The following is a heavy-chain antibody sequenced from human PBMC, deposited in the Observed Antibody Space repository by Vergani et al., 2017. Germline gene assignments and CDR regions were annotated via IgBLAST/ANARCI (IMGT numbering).Heavy chain of an antibody. CDR1: GYSFTSYW. Sequence: EVQLVQSGAEVKKPGESLRISCKGSGYSFTSYWISWVRQMPGKGLEWMGRIDPSDSYTNYSPSFQGHVTISADKSISTAYLQWSSLKASDTAMYYCARRVRIAAAGYYYYYMDVWGKGTTVTVSS. J-gene: IGHJ6*03. CDR2: IDPSDSYT. D-gene: IGHD6-13*01. V-gene: IGHV5-10-1*03. CDR3: ARRVRIAAAGYYYYYMDV.